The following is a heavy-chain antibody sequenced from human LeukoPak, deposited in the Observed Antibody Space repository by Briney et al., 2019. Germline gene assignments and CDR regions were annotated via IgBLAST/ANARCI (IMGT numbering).Heavy chain of an antibody. J-gene: IGHJ5*02. CDR2: ISGSGGST. Sequence: GGSLRLSCAASGFTFSSYGMSWVRQAPGKGLEWVSAISGSGGSTYYADSVKGRFTISRDNAKNSLYLQMNSLRAEDTAVYYCARDYSGWSLDPWGQGTLVTVSS. CDR3: ARDYSGWSLDP. D-gene: IGHD5-12*01. CDR1: GFTFSSYG. V-gene: IGHV3-23*01.